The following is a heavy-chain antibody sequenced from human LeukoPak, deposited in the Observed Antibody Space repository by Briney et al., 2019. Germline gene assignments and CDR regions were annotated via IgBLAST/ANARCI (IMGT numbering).Heavy chain of an antibody. Sequence: GGSLRLSCAVSGITLSNYGMSWVRQAPGKGLEWVAGISDSGGSTKYADSVKGRFTISRDNPKNTLFLQMNSLRADDTAVYFCAKRGVVILVFLVGFHKEAYYFESWGQGALVTVSS. CDR2: ISDSGGST. J-gene: IGHJ4*02. CDR3: AKRGVVILVFLVGFHKEAYYFES. V-gene: IGHV3-23*01. CDR1: GITLSNYG. D-gene: IGHD3/OR15-3a*01.